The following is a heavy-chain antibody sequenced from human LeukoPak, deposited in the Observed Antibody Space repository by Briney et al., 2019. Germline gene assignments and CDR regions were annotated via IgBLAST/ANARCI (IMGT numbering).Heavy chain of an antibody. V-gene: IGHV5-51*01. CDR3: ARRGYCSSTTCYGIDY. Sequence: GGSLKISCKGSGYSFTNYWIAWVRQMPGKGLEWMGIIYPGDSDTRYSPSFQGQVTISADKSISTAYLQWSSLKASDTAMYYCARRGYCSSTTCYGIDYWGQGTLVTVSS. J-gene: IGHJ4*02. D-gene: IGHD2-2*01. CDR1: GYSFTNYW. CDR2: IYPGDSDT.